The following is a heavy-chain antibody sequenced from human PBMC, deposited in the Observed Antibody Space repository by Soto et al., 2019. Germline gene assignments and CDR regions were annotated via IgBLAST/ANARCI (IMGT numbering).Heavy chain of an antibody. D-gene: IGHD1-1*01. J-gene: IGHJ4*02. Sequence: ASVKVSCKASRYSFTTYALHWVRQAPGQRLECMGWINAVNGDTKYSENCQGRVTITRDTSAKTAYMELRRLRSEDTSVYYCARDPGTGAALRAYHFDYWGQGTLVTVSS. V-gene: IGHV1-3*01. CDR1: RYSFTTYA. CDR3: ARDPGTGAALRAYHFDY. CDR2: INAVNGDT.